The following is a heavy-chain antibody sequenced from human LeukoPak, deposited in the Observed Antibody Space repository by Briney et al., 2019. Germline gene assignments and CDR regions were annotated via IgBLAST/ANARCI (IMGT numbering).Heavy chain of an antibody. Sequence: PSETLSLTCAVYGGSFSGYYRSWIRQPPGKGLEWIGEINHSGSTNYNPSLKSRVTISVDTSKNQFSLKLSSVTAADTAVYYCARKSPLYCSSTSCYTFFRTRNYYYGMDVWGQGTTVTVSS. J-gene: IGHJ6*02. CDR2: INHSGST. CDR3: ARKSPLYCSSTSCYTFFRTRNYYYGMDV. V-gene: IGHV4-34*01. D-gene: IGHD2-2*02. CDR1: GGSFSGYY.